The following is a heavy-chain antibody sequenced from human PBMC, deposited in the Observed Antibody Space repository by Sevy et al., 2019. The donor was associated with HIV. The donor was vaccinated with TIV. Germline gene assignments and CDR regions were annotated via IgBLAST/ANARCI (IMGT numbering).Heavy chain of an antibody. Sequence: ASVKVSCKASGYTFTGYYVLWVRQAPGQGLEWMGWINPNNGGTYFAKKFQDSVTLTTDTSVNTAYMELRSLTFDDTAIYYCARMGDYSDSSGYYPLKFWGQGTLVTVSS. CDR2: INPNNGGT. J-gene: IGHJ4*02. CDR3: ARMGDYSDSSGYYPLKF. V-gene: IGHV1-2*02. CDR1: GYTFTGYY. D-gene: IGHD3-22*01.